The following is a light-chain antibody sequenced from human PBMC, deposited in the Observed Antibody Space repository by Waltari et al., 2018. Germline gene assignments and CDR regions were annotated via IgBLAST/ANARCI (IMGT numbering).Light chain of an antibody. V-gene: IGLV2-8*01. J-gene: IGLJ2*01. CDR1: STDVGVYNY. Sequence: QSALTQPPSASGSPGQSVTMPCTGTSTDVGVYNYVPWYQQHPAKAPNLLISEVSERPSGVPDRFSGSKSGNTASLTVSGLQPEDEADYYCASFAGSNTLFGGGTKLTVL. CDR2: EVS. CDR3: ASFAGSNTL.